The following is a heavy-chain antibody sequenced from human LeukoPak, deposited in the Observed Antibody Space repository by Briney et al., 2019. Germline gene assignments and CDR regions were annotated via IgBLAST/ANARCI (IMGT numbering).Heavy chain of an antibody. CDR3: AKLPTPTTPPPDY. J-gene: IGHJ4*02. D-gene: IGHD4-17*01. Sequence: PGGSLRLSCATSGFTFNNYAMHWVRQAPGKGLDWVAIISYDGSTKYYAGSVKGRFIISRDNSKNTVSLQMSTLRAEDTAMYYCAKLPTPTTPPPDYWGQGTLVTVSS. CDR1: GFTFNNYA. V-gene: IGHV3-30-3*02. CDR2: ISYDGSTK.